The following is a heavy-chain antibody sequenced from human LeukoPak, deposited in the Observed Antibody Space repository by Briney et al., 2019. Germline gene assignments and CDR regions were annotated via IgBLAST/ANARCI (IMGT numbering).Heavy chain of an antibody. CDR2: IIPIFGTA. J-gene: IGHJ6*03. V-gene: IGHV1-69*05. Sequence: SVKVSCKASGGTFSSYAISWVRQAPGQGLEWMGGIIPIFGTANYAQKFQGRVTITTDESTSTAYMELSSLRSEDTAVYYCATVRILEDYMDVWGKGTTVTVSS. CDR1: GGTFSSYA. CDR3: ATVRILEDYMDV. D-gene: IGHD2-15*01.